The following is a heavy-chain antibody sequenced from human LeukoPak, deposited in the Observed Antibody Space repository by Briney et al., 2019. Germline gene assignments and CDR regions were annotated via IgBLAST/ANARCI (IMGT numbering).Heavy chain of an antibody. CDR3: LREAGWGYGRQL. CDR1: GFTFGDYA. D-gene: IGHD3-16*01. V-gene: IGHV3-49*04. Sequence: GGSLRLSCTASGFTFGDYAMTWVRQAPGKGLEWVGFIRSKTYGGTIDYAASVKGRVVISRDDSRSIAYLQVDSLETEDTAVYYCLREAGWGYGRQLCGQGTLVTVSS. CDR2: IRSKTYGGTI. J-gene: IGHJ4*02.